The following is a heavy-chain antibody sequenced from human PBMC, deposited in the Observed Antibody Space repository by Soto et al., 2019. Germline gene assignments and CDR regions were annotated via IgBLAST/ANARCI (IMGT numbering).Heavy chain of an antibody. CDR2: IIPIFGTA. V-gene: IGHV1-69*01. D-gene: IGHD4-4*01. J-gene: IGHJ6*02. CDR1: GGTFSSYA. Sequence: QVQLVQSGAEVKKPGSSVKVSCKASGGTFSSYAISWVRQAPGQGLEWRGGIIPIFGTANYAQKLQGRVTITADESTSTAYMELSSLRSQDTAVYYCASLLSMTTVILGPNYGMDVWGQGTTVTVSS. CDR3: ASLLSMTTVILGPNYGMDV.